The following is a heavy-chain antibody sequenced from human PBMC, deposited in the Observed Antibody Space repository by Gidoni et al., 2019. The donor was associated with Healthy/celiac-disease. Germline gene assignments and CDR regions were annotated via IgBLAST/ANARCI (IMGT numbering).Heavy chain of an antibody. V-gene: IGHV4-34*01. CDR3: ARGESSSWYLSQGRGGESDY. D-gene: IGHD6-13*01. CDR2: INHSGST. Sequence: QVQLQQWGAGLLKPSETLSITCAVYGGSFSGYYWSWIRQPPGKGLEWIGEINHSGSTNYHPSLQSRVTISVDPSKNQFSLKLSSVTAADTAVYYCARGESSSWYLSQGRGGESDYWGQGTLVTVSS. J-gene: IGHJ4*02. CDR1: GGSFSGYY.